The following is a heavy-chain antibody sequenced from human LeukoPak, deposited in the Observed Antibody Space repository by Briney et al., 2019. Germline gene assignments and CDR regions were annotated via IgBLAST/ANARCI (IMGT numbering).Heavy chain of an antibody. D-gene: IGHD4-17*01. CDR1: GYTFTSYD. CDR2: MNPNSGNT. CDR3: ARVQGNDYGDYAHDY. V-gene: IGHV1-8*01. J-gene: IGHJ4*02. Sequence: ASVKVSCKASGYTFTSYDINWVRQATGQGLGWMGWMNPNSGNTGYAQKFQGRVAMTRNTSISTAYMELSSLRSEDTAVYYCARVQGNDYGDYAHDYWGQGTLVTVSS.